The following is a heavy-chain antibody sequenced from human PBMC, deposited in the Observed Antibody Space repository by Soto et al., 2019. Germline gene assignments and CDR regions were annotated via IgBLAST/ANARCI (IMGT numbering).Heavy chain of an antibody. D-gene: IGHD3-3*01. Sequence: PGGSLRLSCASSGFTFCSRAMSWVRQAPGKGLDWVSIISASGDNTYYADSVKGRFTISRDNSKNTLYLQVNSLRAEDTAVYYCAKLTYSDLWSGSHDSWGQGTLVTSPQ. CDR3: AKLTYSDLWSGSHDS. V-gene: IGHV3-23*01. CDR2: ISASGDNT. J-gene: IGHJ4*02. CDR1: GFTFCSRA.